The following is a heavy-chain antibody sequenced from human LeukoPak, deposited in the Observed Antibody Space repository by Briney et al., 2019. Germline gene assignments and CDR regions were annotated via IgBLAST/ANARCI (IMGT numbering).Heavy chain of an antibody. D-gene: IGHD3-22*01. CDR2: IYSDGTT. V-gene: IGHV4-59*01. J-gene: IGHJ4*02. Sequence: SETLSLTCAVYGGSFSGYYWSWIRQAPGKGLEWIGYIYSDGTTSYSPSLRSRVTISIDTSRNQFSLKLSSVTAADAAVYYCARDTRSYDTSGYYYFDYWGQGALVTVSS. CDR3: ARDTRSYDTSGYYYFDY. CDR1: GGSFSGYY.